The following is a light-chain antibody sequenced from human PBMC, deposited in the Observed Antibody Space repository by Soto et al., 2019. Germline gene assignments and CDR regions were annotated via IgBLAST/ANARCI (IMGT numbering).Light chain of an antibody. Sequence: DIQMTQSPSSLSASVGDRVTITCQASQDITNYLNWYQQKPGKAPNHLIYDASNLETGVPSRFSGSGSGTHFTFTISCLQPEDIATYYCQQYDTLRVTFGPGTKVDIK. V-gene: IGKV1-33*01. CDR1: QDITNY. CDR3: QQYDTLRVT. CDR2: DAS. J-gene: IGKJ3*01.